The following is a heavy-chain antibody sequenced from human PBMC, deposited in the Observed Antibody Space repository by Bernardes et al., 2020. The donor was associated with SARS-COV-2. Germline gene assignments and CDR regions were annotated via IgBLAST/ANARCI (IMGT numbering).Heavy chain of an antibody. J-gene: IGHJ5*02. CDR2: IILRFGST. V-gene: IGHV1-69*01. CDR1: GDTFTSYA. Sequence: EVGCKASGDTFTSYAFSWVRPAPGQGLEWMGRIILRFGSTNYAQNFQGRVTITADESSSTAYMELSSLRSEDTALYYCAGAPIAARPGIWFDPWGQGTLVTVSS. D-gene: IGHD6-6*01. CDR3: AGAPIAARPGIWFDP.